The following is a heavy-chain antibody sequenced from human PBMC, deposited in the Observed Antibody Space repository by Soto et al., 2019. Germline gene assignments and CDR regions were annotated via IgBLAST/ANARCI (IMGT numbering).Heavy chain of an antibody. Sequence: PSETLSLTCTVSGGSVSSGRYYWSWIRQPPGMALEWIGEINHLGSINYNPSLKSRVTMSVDTSKNQFSLTLNSVTAADTATYYCARGGISHWAYFYYMDVWDRGTTVTVSS. J-gene: IGHJ6*03. V-gene: IGHV4-61*01. CDR1: GGSVSSGRYY. CDR3: ARGGISHWAYFYYMDV. CDR2: INHLGSI. D-gene: IGHD2-21*01.